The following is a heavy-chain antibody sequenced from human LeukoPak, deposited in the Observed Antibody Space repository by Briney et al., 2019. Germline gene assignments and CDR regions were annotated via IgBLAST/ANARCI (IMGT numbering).Heavy chain of an antibody. CDR2: IYHSGST. CDR3: ARGGAWIAARRYSDFDY. D-gene: IGHD6-6*01. V-gene: IGHV4-38-2*02. CDR1: GYSISSGYY. Sequence: PSETLSLTCTVSGYSISSGYYWGWIRQPPGKGLEWIGSIYHSGSTYYNPSLKSRVTISVDTSKNQFSLKLSSVTAADTAVYYCARGGAWIAARRYSDFDYWGQGTLVTVSS. J-gene: IGHJ4*02.